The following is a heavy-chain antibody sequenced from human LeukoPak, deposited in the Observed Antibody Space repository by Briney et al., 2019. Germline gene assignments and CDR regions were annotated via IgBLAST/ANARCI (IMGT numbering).Heavy chain of an antibody. Sequence: GASVKVSCKASGGTFSSYAISWVRQAPGQGLEWMGGIIPIFGTANYAQKFQGSVTITADESTSTAYMELSSLRSEDTAVYYCARGAPLLQFDRYYFDYWGQGTLVTVSS. V-gene: IGHV1-69*13. J-gene: IGHJ4*02. D-gene: IGHD5-24*01. CDR2: IIPIFGTA. CDR3: ARGAPLLQFDRYYFDY. CDR1: GGTFSSYA.